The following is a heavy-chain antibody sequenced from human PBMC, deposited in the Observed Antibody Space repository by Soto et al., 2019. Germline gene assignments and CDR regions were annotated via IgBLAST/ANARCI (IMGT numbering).Heavy chain of an antibody. J-gene: IGHJ4*02. CDR3: ARGLSVVATKSIGDRFDY. Sequence: ASVKVSCKASGGTFSSYTISWVRQAPGQGLEWMGRIIPILGIANYAQKFQGRVTITADKSTSTAYMELSSLRSEDTAVYYCARGLSVVATKSIGDRFDYWGQGTLVTVSS. CDR2: IIPILGIA. CDR1: GGTFSSYT. V-gene: IGHV1-69*02. D-gene: IGHD5-12*01.